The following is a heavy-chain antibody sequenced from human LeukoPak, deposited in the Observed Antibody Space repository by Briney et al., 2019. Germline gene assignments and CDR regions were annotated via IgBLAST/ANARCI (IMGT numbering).Heavy chain of an antibody. J-gene: IGHJ6*02. D-gene: IGHD3-3*01. CDR2: ISSSSSYI. Sequence: GGSLRLSCAASGFTFSTYSMNWVRQAPGKGLEWVASISSSSSYIYYADSVKGRFTISRDNAKNSLYLQMNSLRAEDTAVYYCVRDSRKGASYYDFWSGYVYYYYGMDVWGQGTTVTVSS. CDR1: GFTFSTYS. V-gene: IGHV3-21*01. CDR3: VRDSRKGASYYDFWSGYVYYYYGMDV.